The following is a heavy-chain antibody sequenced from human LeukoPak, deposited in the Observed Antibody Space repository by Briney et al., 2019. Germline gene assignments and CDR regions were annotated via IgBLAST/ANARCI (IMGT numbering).Heavy chain of an antibody. D-gene: IGHD3-22*01. CDR3: AKSLPPWAEDDTAG. CDR1: GFTFSSYG. J-gene: IGHJ4*02. Sequence: GGSLRLSCAASGFTFSSYGMHWVRQAPGKGLEWVAFIHYDGSDKYYADSVKGRFIISRDNSKNTLYLKMNSLRTEDTAIYYSAKSLPPWAEDDTAGWGQGSLVTVSS. V-gene: IGHV3-30*02. CDR2: IHYDGSDK.